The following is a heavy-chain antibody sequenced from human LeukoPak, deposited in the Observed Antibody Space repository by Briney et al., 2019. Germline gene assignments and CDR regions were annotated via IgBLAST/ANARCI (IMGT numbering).Heavy chain of an antibody. CDR3: VKESAADATFHFDY. J-gene: IGHJ4*02. Sequence: PGGSLRLSCAASGFTFNIFGMHWVRQVPGSGLEWLAVLWADGNTAHYADSVKGRFTISRDSSENTLYLQMNSLRSEDTAVYYCVKESAADATFHFDYWGQGTLVTVSS. CDR1: GFTFNIFG. CDR2: LWADGNTA. V-gene: IGHV3-33*06. D-gene: IGHD6-13*01.